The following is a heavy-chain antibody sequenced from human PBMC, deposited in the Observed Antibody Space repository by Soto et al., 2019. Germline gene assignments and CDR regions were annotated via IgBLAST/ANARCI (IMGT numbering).Heavy chain of an antibody. CDR3: AIDATYRDSNFYYDGFDI. D-gene: IGHD3-16*02. Sequence: DVQVMESGGGLVQPGESLRLSCAASGFTFSYYWMTWVRQAPGKGLEWVANIRGDGGMEHYLDSVKGRFSVSRDNAKNSLYLQMNSLRSEDTAVYYCAIDATYRDSNFYYDGFDIWGQGTMVTVSS. J-gene: IGHJ3*02. CDR2: IRGDGGME. V-gene: IGHV3-7*05. CDR1: GFTFSYYW.